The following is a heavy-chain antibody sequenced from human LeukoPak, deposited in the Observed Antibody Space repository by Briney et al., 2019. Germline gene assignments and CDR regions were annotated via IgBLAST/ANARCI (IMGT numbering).Heavy chain of an antibody. CDR1: GFTFSSYN. Sequence: GGSLRLSCATSGFTFSSYNMNWVRQAPGKGLEWISYISLSTTSIYYADSVKGRFTISRDNAKNSLYLQMNSLRAEDTAVYYCAREPTYSSSWYTTCDFWGQGTLVTVSS. V-gene: IGHV3-48*01. CDR2: ISLSTTSI. CDR3: AREPTYSSSWYTTCDF. J-gene: IGHJ4*02. D-gene: IGHD6-13*01.